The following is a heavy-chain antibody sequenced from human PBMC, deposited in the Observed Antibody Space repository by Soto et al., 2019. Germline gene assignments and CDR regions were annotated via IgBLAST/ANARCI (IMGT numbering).Heavy chain of an antibody. J-gene: IGHJ5*02. D-gene: IGHD3-3*01. CDR1: GYTFTSYY. Sequence: GASVKVSCKASGYTFTSYYMHWVRQAPGQGLEWMGIINPSGGSTSYAQKFHGRVTMTRDTSTSTVYMELSSLRSEDTAVYYCARESWGPRYYDFWSGYYGPNWFDPWGQGTLVTVSS. CDR2: INPSGGST. CDR3: ARESWGPRYYDFWSGYYGPNWFDP. V-gene: IGHV1-46*01.